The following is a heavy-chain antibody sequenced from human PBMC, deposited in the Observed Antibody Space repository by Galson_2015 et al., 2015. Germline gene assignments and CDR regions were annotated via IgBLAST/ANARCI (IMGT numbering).Heavy chain of an antibody. Sequence: LRLSCAASGFTFSNYAMSWLRQAPGKGLEWVSTFSHSGADTYYAESVKGRFTISRNNSKNTLYLQMNSLRAEDTAVYYCAKRGGERGWGAFDIWGQGTMVTVSS. V-gene: IGHV3-23*01. CDR1: GFTFSNYA. CDR3: AKRGGERGWGAFDI. J-gene: IGHJ3*02. CDR2: FSHSGADT. D-gene: IGHD7-27*01.